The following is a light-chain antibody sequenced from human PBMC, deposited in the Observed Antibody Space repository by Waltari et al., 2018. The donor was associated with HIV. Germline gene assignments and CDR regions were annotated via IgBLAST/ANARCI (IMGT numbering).Light chain of an antibody. J-gene: IGLJ1*01. V-gene: IGLV2-11*01. CDR2: DVN. CDR1: ASDVGGHHY. CDR3: CSYAGSSYV. Sequence: QSALTQPRSVSGSPGQSVTISCTGRASDVGGHHYVSWYQQHPGKAPKLLIYDVNKRPAGVPDRFSGSKSGNTASLTISGLQTEDEDDYYCCSYAGSSYVFGTETKVTVL.